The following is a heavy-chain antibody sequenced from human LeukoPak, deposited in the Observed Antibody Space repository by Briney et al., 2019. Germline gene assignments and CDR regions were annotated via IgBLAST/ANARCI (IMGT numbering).Heavy chain of an antibody. CDR1: GGSITSYH. CDR2: IYTTGST. D-gene: IGHD3-10*01. V-gene: IGHV4-4*07. Sequence: SETLSVTCTGSGGSITSYHWSWIRQPAGKGLEWIGRIYTTGSTTYNPSLKSGVTMSVDTSKNQFSLKLSSVTAADTAVYYCARDSGTTGEVKFDPWGQGTLVTVSS. J-gene: IGHJ5*02. CDR3: ARDSGTTGEVKFDP.